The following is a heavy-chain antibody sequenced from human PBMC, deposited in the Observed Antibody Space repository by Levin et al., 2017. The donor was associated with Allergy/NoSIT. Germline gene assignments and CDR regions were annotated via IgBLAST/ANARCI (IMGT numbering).Heavy chain of an antibody. CDR3: ARGGPPNYEYNWGSYRDAYFDY. J-gene: IGHJ4*02. CDR2: IRNKAHGETT. V-gene: IGHV3-49*04. CDR1: GFTFGDYA. Sequence: GGSLRLSCTGSGFTFGDYAMSWVRQAPGKGLEWVGFIRNKAHGETTEYAASVKCRLTISRDDSKSIAYLQMHSLKTEDTSVYFCARGGPPNYEYNWGSYRDAYFDYWGQGTLVTFSS. D-gene: IGHD3-16*02.